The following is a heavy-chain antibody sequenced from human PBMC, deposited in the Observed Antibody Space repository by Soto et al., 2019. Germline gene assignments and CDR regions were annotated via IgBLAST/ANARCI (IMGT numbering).Heavy chain of an antibody. D-gene: IGHD3-3*01. J-gene: IGHJ4*02. Sequence: GGSLRLSCAASGFTFSNYAMIWVRQAPGKGLEWVSIIGATVGGTSYADSVKGRFTISRDTSKNTLYLQMNSLRAEDTAIYYCAKARFLEWLLLFDYWGQGTKVTVS. CDR3: AKARFLEWLLLFDY. CDR2: IGATVGGT. CDR1: GFTFSNYA. V-gene: IGHV3-23*01.